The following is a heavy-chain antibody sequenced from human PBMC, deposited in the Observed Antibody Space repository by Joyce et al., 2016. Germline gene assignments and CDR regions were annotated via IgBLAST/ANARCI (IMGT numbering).Heavy chain of an antibody. CDR2: ITYNSDDI. CDR1: GFTFSIYG. D-gene: IGHD3-22*01. V-gene: IGHV3-48*02. J-gene: IGHJ4*02. Sequence: VQLVESGGALVQPGGSLRLSCAASGFTFSIYGMNWVRQAPGKGLEWISHITYNSDDIYYADSVKGRFTISRDNAKNLLYLQMNSLRDEDTALYYCARTYDRTAYFAYWGQGTLVTVSS. CDR3: ARTYDRTAYFAY.